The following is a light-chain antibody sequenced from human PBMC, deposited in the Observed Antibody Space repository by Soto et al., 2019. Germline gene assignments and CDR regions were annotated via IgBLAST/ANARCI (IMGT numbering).Light chain of an antibody. CDR3: RSYTTSSTVV. V-gene: IGLV2-14*01. CDR1: SSDVGGYNF. J-gene: IGLJ2*01. Sequence: QSALTQPASVSGSPGQSITISCTGTSSDVGGYNFVSWYQQHPGKAPKLMIYEVSNRPSGVSNRFSGSKSGNTASLTISGLQAGDEADYYCRSYTTSSTVVFGGGTKLTVL. CDR2: EVS.